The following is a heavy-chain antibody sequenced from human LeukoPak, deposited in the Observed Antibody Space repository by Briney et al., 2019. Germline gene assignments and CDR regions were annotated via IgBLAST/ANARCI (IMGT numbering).Heavy chain of an antibody. Sequence: GASVKVSCKASGYTFTSDGISWVRQAPGQGREWMGWISAYNGNKNYAQKLQGRVTMTTDTSTSTAYMELRSLRSEDTALFYCATAASSSWYSHGAFDIWGQGTMVTVSS. V-gene: IGHV1-18*01. CDR1: GYTFTSDG. D-gene: IGHD6-13*01. J-gene: IGHJ3*02. CDR3: ATAASSSWYSHGAFDI. CDR2: ISAYNGNK.